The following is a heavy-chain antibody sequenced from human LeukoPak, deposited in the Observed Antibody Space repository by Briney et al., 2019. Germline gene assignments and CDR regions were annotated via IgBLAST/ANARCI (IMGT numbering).Heavy chain of an antibody. D-gene: IGHD3-10*01. V-gene: IGHV3-21*01. Sequence: GGSLRLSCAASGFTFSSYSMNWVRQAPGKGLEWVSSISSSGSYIYYADSVKGRFTISRDNAKNSLYLQMNSLRAEDTAVYYCARTLSLSGRWGAFDIWGQGTMVTVSS. CDR2: ISSSGSYI. CDR3: ARTLSLSGRWGAFDI. J-gene: IGHJ3*02. CDR1: GFTFSSYS.